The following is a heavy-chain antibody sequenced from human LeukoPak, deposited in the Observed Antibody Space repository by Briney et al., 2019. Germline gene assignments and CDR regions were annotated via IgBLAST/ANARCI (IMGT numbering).Heavy chain of an antibody. D-gene: IGHD5-18*01. J-gene: IGHJ4*02. CDR1: GFTVSSNY. CDR3: ARASNYGYHYYFDY. V-gene: IGHV3-53*01. CDR2: IYSGGST. Sequence: GGSLRLSCAASGFTVSSNYMSWVRQAPGKGLEWVSVIYSGGSTYYANSVKGRFTISRDNPKNTLYLQMNSLRAEDTAVYYCARASNYGYHYYFDYWGQGTLVTVSS.